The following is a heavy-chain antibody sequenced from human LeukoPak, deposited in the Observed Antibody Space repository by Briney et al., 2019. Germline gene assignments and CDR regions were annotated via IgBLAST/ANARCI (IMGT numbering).Heavy chain of an antibody. CDR2: ISAYNGNT. CDR1: GGTFSSYA. CDR3: ARVGAVAGTMKDDPGSRRRDYNWFDP. V-gene: IGHV1-18*01. J-gene: IGHJ5*02. Sequence: GASVKVSCKASGGTFSSYAISWVRQAPGQGLEWMGWISAYNGNTNYAQKLQGRVTMTTDTSTSTAYMELRSLRSDDTAVYYCARVGAVAGTMKDDPGSRRRDYNWFDPWGQGTLVTVSS. D-gene: IGHD6-19*01.